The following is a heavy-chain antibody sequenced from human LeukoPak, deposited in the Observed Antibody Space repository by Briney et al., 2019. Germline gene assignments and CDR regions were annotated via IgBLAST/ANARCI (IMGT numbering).Heavy chain of an antibody. CDR1: GYSFTSYW. CDR3: ARPYCSSTSCYSFSY. CDR2: IYPGDSDT. D-gene: IGHD2-2*01. V-gene: IGHV5-51*01. J-gene: IGHJ4*02. Sequence: GESLKISCKGSGYSFTSYWIGWVRQMPGKGLEWMGIIYPGDSDTRYSPSFQGQVTISADKSISTAYLQWSSLKASDTAMYYCARPYCSSTSCYSFSYWGQGTLVTVSS.